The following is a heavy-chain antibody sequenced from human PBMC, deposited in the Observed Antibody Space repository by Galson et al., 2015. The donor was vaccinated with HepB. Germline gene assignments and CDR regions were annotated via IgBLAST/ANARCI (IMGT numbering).Heavy chain of an antibody. CDR3: AHITWGLPHPKYFDY. J-gene: IGHJ4*02. CDR2: MYWNGDK. Sequence: PALVKPTQTLTLTCTFSGFSLSTSGMGVAWIRQPPGKALEWLTLMYWNGDKRYSPSLKSRLTITRDTSENQVVLTMTNMDPVDTATYYCAHITWGLPHPKYFDYWGQGTLVTVSS. V-gene: IGHV2-5*01. CDR1: GFSLSTSGMG. D-gene: IGHD3-16*01.